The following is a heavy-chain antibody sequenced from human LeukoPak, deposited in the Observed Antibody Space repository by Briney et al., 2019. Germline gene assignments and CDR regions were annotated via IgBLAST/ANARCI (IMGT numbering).Heavy chain of an antibody. J-gene: IGHJ4*02. CDR1: GGSFSGYY. CDR3: ARGLSGSYYPHFDY. CDR2: INHSGST. D-gene: IGHD1-26*01. V-gene: IGHV4-34*01. Sequence: SETLSLTCAVYGGSFSGYYWSWIRQPPGKGLDWIGEINHSGSTNYNPSLKSRVTISVDTSKNQFSLKLSSVTAADTAVYYCARGLSGSYYPHFDYWGQGTLVAVSS.